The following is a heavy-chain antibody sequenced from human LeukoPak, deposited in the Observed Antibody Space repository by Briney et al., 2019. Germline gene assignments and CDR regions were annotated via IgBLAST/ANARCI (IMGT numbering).Heavy chain of an antibody. D-gene: IGHD1-1*01. J-gene: IGHJ3*02. CDR1: GFTFSSYA. CDR2: ISGSGGST. V-gene: IGHV3-23*01. CDR3: ARVTSDAFDI. Sequence: GGSLRLSCAASGFTFSSYAMSWVRQAPGKGLEWVSAISGSGGSTYYADSVKGRFTISRDNAKNSLYLQMNSLRAEDTAVYYCARVTSDAFDIWGQGTMVTVSS.